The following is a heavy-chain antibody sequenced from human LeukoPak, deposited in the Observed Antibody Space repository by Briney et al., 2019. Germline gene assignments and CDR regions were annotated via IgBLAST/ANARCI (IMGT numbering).Heavy chain of an antibody. D-gene: IGHD7-27*01. CDR1: GFTFRNHW. J-gene: IGHJ4*02. CDR2: INNDGSDT. Sequence: PGGSLTLACAASGFTFRNHWMHWVRHAPGKGLVWVERINNDGSDTSHADSVEGRFTISRDNAKDTLYLPMNSLRVEDTAVYYCARNNWGIDYWGQGTLVAVSS. V-gene: IGHV3-74*01. CDR3: ARNNWGIDY.